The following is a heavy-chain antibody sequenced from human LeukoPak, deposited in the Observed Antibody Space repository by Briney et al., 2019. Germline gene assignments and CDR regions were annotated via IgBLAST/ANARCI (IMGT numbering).Heavy chain of an antibody. CDR1: GFTFSDYY. CDR2: ISSSGDSL. V-gene: IGHV3-11*01. Sequence: GGSLRLSCAASGFTFSDYYMTWIRQAPGKGLEWVSFISSSGDSLYYADSVRGRFTISRDNAKNSLYLQMNSLRAEDTAVYYCAREVVIVPDYFYYGLDVWGQGTTVTVSS. J-gene: IGHJ6*02. D-gene: IGHD2/OR15-2a*01. CDR3: AREVVIVPDYFYYGLDV.